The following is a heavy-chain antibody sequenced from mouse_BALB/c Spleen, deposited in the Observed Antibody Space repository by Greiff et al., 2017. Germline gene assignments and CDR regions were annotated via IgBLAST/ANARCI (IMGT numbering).Heavy chain of an antibody. CDR1: GFSLTSYG. V-gene: IGHV2-9*02. CDR2: IWAGGST. Sequence: VMLVESGPGLVAPSQSLSITCTVSGFSLTSYGVHWVRQPPGKGLEWLGVIWAGGSTNYNSALMSRLSISKDNSKSQVFLKMNSLQTDDTAMYYCARDRTYRLDYWGQGTTLTVSS. D-gene: IGHD2-14*01. CDR3: ARDRTYRLDY. J-gene: IGHJ2*01.